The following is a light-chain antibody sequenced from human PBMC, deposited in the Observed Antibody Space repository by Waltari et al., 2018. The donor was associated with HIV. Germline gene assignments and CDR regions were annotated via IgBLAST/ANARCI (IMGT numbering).Light chain of an antibody. J-gene: IGLJ1*01. CDR3: SSYTTTTARV. CDR1: NSDTRTYTR. CDR2: DVN. Sequence: QSALPQPLAVSGSPGQSVTIPCTGTNSDTRTYTRFLWYHQTPGTAPKLIIYDVNSRPSGVPDRFSGSKSGNTASLTISGLQAEDEGDYYCSSYTTTTARVFGTGTKVTVL. V-gene: IGLV2-18*02.